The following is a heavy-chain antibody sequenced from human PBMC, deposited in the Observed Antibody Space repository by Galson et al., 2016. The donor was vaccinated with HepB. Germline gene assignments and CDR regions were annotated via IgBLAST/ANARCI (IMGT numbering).Heavy chain of an antibody. J-gene: IGHJ4*02. CDR2: IYNSGNT. D-gene: IGHD5-24*01. CDR1: GGSISSYY. V-gene: IGHV4-59*01. CDR3: ARDRGGYNPFDY. Sequence: SETLSLTCPVSGGSISSYYWSWIRQPPGKGLEWMGYIYNSGNTHYNPSLKSRVTITVETSKNQIALKLTSVSAADPAVYYCARDRGGYNPFDYWGQGMLVTVSS.